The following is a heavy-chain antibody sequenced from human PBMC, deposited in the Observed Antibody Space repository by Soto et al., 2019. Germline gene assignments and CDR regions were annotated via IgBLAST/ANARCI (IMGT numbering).Heavy chain of an antibody. CDR3: ASPSEYSSGWYGAFDI. CDR1: GGSVSSGSYY. J-gene: IGHJ3*02. Sequence: SETLSLTCTVSGGSVSSGSYYWSWIRQPPGKGLEWIEYIYYSGSTNYNPSLKSRVTISVDTSKNQFSLKLSSVTAADTAVYYCASPSEYSSGWYGAFDIWGQGTMVTVSS. CDR2: IYYSGST. V-gene: IGHV4-61*01. D-gene: IGHD6-19*01.